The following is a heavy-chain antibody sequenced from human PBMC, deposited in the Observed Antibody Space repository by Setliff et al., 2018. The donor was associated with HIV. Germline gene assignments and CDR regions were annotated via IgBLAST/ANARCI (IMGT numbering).Heavy chain of an antibody. CDR3: ARGLDVWGTYRYRNYFDY. Sequence: LSLTCAVYGGSFSDYYWSWIRQSPGRGLEWMGEINRGGSTIYNPSLKSRVTISIDTSKNQFSLNLTSVTAADTAIYYCARGLDVWGTYRYRNYFDYWGQGTLVTVSS. CDR1: GGSFSDYY. J-gene: IGHJ4*02. V-gene: IGHV4-34*01. CDR2: INRGGST. D-gene: IGHD3-16*02.